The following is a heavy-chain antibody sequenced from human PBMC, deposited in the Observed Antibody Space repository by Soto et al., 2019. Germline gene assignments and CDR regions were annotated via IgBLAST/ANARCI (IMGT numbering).Heavy chain of an antibody. CDR3: AKRMRGQWLVAFDY. V-gene: IGHV1-8*01. Sequence: QVQLVQSGAEVKKPGASVKVSCKASGYTFTSYDINWVRQATGQGLEWMGWMNPNSGNIGYAQKFQGRITMTRNTXXNTAYMELSSLRSEDTAVYYCAKRMRGQWLVAFDYWGQGTLVTVSS. D-gene: IGHD6-19*01. J-gene: IGHJ4*02. CDR1: GYTFTSYD. CDR2: MNPNSGNI.